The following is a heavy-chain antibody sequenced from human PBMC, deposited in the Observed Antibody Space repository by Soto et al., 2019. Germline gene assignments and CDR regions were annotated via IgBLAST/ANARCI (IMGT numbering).Heavy chain of an antibody. Sequence: PGGSLRLSCATSGFTFNSNAMHWVRQAPGKGLEWVAFISYDGSVIYYADSVKGRFTISRDNSKNTLYLRMNSLGPEDTAVYYCAKDRATCYALDFWGHGTLVTVS. CDR2: ISYDGSVI. V-gene: IGHV3-30*18. CDR3: AKDRATCYALDF. J-gene: IGHJ4*01. D-gene: IGHD3-16*01. CDR1: GFTFNSNA.